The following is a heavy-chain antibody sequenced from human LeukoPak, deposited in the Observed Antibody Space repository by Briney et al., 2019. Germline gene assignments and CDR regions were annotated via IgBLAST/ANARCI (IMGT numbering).Heavy chain of an antibody. CDR3: AKGYSSSWYRDAFDI. CDR1: GFTFEASA. Sequence: GGSLRLSCAASGFTFEASAMSWVRQAPGKGLEWVAVITGGGESTYYADSVKGRFTISRDNSKKTLFLQVNSLRAEDTAVYYCAKGYSSSWYRDAFDIWGQGTMVTVSS. D-gene: IGHD6-13*01. V-gene: IGHV3-23*01. CDR2: ITGGGEST. J-gene: IGHJ3*02.